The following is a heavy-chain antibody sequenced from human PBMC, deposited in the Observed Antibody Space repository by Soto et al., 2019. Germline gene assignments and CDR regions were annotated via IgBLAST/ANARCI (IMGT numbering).Heavy chain of an antibody. J-gene: IGHJ6*03. V-gene: IGHV5-51*01. Sequence: LGESLKISCKGSGYSFTSYWIGWVRQMPGKGLEWMGIIYPGDSDTRYSPSFQGQVTISADKSISTAYLQWSSLKASDTAMYYCARSAPEPTYYYYYMDVWGKGTTVTVSS. CDR2: IYPGDSDT. D-gene: IGHD6-6*01. CDR1: GYSFTSYW. CDR3: ARSAPEPTYYYYYMDV.